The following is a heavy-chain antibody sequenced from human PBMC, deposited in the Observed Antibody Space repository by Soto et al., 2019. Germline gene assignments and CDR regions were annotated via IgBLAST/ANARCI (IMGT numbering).Heavy chain of an antibody. CDR2: ITSDTKTI. CDR1: GSTSNIFS. V-gene: IGHV3-48*02. J-gene: IGHJ4*02. Sequence: EVQLVESGGDLVQRGGSRSLPCAASGSTSNIFSMNWVRQAQGKGLEWFSYITSDTKTIKYADSVKGRFTISRDNAKNSVYLQMNSLRDEDTAVYYCARSVEGHFDYWGQGTVVTVSS. CDR3: ARSVEGHFDY. D-gene: IGHD6-19*01.